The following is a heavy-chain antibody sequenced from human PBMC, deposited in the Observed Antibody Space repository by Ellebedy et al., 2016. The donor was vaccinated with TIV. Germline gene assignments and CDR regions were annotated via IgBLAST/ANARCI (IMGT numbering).Heavy chain of an antibody. V-gene: IGHV3-64*02. D-gene: IGHD3-10*01. CDR2: ISTNGGRT. J-gene: IGHJ4*02. CDR1: GFTFSDYA. CDR3: ARGKAYYASGDYLDY. Sequence: GGSLRLXXAASGFTFSDYAIHWVRQAPGKGLEYVASISTNGGRTNYADSVKGRFTISRDNSKNTVYLQMGSLRAEDMAVYYCARGKAYYASGDYLDYWGQGSLVTVSS.